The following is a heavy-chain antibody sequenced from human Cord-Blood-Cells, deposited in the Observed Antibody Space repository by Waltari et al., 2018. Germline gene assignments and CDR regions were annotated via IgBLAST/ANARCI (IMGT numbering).Heavy chain of an antibody. V-gene: IGHV3-9*01. J-gene: IGHJ6*02. CDR2: ISWNSGSI. Sequence: EVQLVESGGGLVQPGRSLRLSCAASGFTFDDYAMHWVRQAPGKGLEWVSGISWNSGSIGYADSVKGRFTISRDNAKNSLYLQMNSLRAEDTALYYCAKAGSFWGQGTTVTVSS. CDR1: GFTFDDYA. CDR3: AKAGSF.